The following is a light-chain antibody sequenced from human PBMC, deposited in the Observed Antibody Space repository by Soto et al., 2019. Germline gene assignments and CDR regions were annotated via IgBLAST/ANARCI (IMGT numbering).Light chain of an antibody. Sequence: DIQMTQSPSTLSASVGDRVTITCRASQSIGSWLAWYQQKPGKAPRLLLYKASNLESGVPSRFSGSGSGTEFTLTISSRQPDDFATYCCQQDNSDSQFGQGTKVEIK. V-gene: IGKV1-5*03. J-gene: IGKJ1*01. CDR1: QSIGSW. CDR2: KAS. CDR3: QQDNSDSQ.